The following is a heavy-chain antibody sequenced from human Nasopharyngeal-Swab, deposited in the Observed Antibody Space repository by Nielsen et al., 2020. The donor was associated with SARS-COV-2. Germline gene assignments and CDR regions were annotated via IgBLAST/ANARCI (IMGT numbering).Heavy chain of an antibody. CDR1: GFTLSSYA. V-gene: IGHV3-30-3*01. CDR2: ISHDETNK. D-gene: IGHD2-21*02. CDR3: VRDSRKYCRNIDCYMGNWFDP. J-gene: IGHJ5*02. Sequence: GGSLRLSCAASGFTLSSYAMHWVRQAPGKGLEWVAVISHDETNKDYADSVKGRFSVSRDNSKNTVYLQMSSLRSEETAIYYCVRDSRKYCRNIDCYMGNWFDPWGQGTLVTVSS.